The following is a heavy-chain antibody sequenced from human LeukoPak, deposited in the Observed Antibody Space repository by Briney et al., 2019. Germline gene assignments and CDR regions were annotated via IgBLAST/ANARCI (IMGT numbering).Heavy chain of an antibody. J-gene: IGHJ6*02. D-gene: IGHD1-26*01. CDR1: GGSISSSSYY. V-gene: IGHV4-39*07. CDR3: AREDGIFNSGLGDYYGMDV. Sequence: PSETLSLTCTVSGGSISSSSYYWGWIRQPPGKGLEWIGSIYYSGSTYYNPSLKSRVTISVDTSKNQFSLKLSSVTAADTAVYYCAREDGIFNSGLGDYYGMDVWGQGTTVTVSS. CDR2: IYYSGST.